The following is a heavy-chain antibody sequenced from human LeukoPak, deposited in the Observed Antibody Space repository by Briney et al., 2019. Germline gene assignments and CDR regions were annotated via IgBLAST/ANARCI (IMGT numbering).Heavy chain of an antibody. Sequence: PGGSLRLSCAASGFTFSSDAMSWVRQAPGKGLQWGSAIGGSGGSTYYAESVKGRFTISRDNSKNTLYLQMNSLRVEDTAVYYCAKDLNYDVLGGDDAFDIWGQGTMVSVSS. CDR3: AKDLNYDVLGGDDAFDI. J-gene: IGHJ3*02. CDR2: IGGSGGST. V-gene: IGHV3-23*01. CDR1: GFTFSSDA. D-gene: IGHD3-9*01.